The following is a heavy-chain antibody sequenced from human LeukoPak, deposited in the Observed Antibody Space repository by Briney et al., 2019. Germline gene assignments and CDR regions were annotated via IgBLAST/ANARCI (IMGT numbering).Heavy chain of an antibody. D-gene: IGHD3-10*01. Sequence: GGSLRLSCAASGFTVSSNYMSSVRQAPGKGLEWVGRIKSKTDGGTTDYAAPVKGRFTISRDDSKNTLYLQMNSLKTEDTAVYYCTTAPSYYGSGSYYNGRWGQGTLVTVSS. CDR1: GFTVSSNY. V-gene: IGHV3-15*01. J-gene: IGHJ4*02. CDR2: IKSKTDGGTT. CDR3: TTAPSYYGSGSYYNGR.